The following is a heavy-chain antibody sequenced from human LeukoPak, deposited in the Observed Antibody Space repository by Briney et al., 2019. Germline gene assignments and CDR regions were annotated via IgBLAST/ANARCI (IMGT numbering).Heavy chain of an antibody. J-gene: IGHJ3*02. V-gene: IGHV3-74*01. CDR1: GFTFSGYW. CDR2: INSDGSST. D-gene: IGHD7-27*01. CDR3: ARGTLAGDDAFDI. Sequence: GGSLRLSCAASGFTFSGYWMHWVRHAPGKGLVWVSRINSDGSSTSYADSVKGRFTISRDNAKNTLYLQMNSLRAEDTAVYYCARGTLAGDDAFDIWGQGTMVTVSS.